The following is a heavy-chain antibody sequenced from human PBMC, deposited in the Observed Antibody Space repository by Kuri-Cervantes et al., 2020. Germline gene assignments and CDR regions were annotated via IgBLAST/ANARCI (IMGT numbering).Heavy chain of an antibody. V-gene: IGHV3-21*01. CDR3: ARAGASGLHDY. J-gene: IGHJ4*02. CDR1: GFTFSDYY. Sequence: GGSLRLSCAASGFTFSDYYMSWVRQAPGKGLEWVSSISDNSRYIYYADSVKGRFTISRDNAKNSLSLQMNTLRADDTAVYYCARAGASGLHDYWGQGTLVTVSS. D-gene: IGHD6-19*01. CDR2: ISDNSRYI.